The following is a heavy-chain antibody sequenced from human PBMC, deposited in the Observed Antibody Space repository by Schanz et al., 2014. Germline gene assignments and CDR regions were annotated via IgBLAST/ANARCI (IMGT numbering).Heavy chain of an antibody. J-gene: IGHJ4*02. D-gene: IGHD3-22*01. Sequence: EVYLVESGGGLVQPGGSLRLSCAASGFTFFTYNMNWVRQAPGRGLEWISYIGSSSTNMYYADSVKGRFTISRDNAKNTLYLQMNSLRPEDTAVYYCAKEDRNHNSDYVYWGQGTLVTVSS. CDR1: GFTFFTYN. CDR3: AKEDRNHNSDYVY. V-gene: IGHV3-48*01. CDR2: IGSSSTNM.